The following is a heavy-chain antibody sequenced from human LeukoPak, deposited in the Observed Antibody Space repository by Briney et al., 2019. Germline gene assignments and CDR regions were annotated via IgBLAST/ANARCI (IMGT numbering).Heavy chain of an antibody. Sequence: GGSLRLSCAASGFTFSSYAMHWVRQAPGKGLEWVAVISYDGSNKYYADSVKGRFTISRDNSKNTLYLQMNSLRAEDTAVYYCASTDPTREWGQGTLVTVSS. CDR2: ISYDGSNK. V-gene: IGHV3-30*01. CDR1: GFTFSSYA. CDR3: ASTDPTRE. D-gene: IGHD1-1*01. J-gene: IGHJ4*02.